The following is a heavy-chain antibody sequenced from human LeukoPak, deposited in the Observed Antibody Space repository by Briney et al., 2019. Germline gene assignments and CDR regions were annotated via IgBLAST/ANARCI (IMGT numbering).Heavy chain of an antibody. CDR2: IYTSGST. CDR3: AGEAAYYYDSSQVT. D-gene: IGHD3-22*01. CDR1: GGSISSYY. Sequence: SETLSLTCTVSGGSISSYYWSWIRQPAGKGLEWIGRIYTSGSTNYNPSLKSRVTMSVDTSKNQFSLKLCSVTAADTAVYYCAGEAAYYYDSSQVTWGQGTLVTVSS. J-gene: IGHJ4*02. V-gene: IGHV4-4*07.